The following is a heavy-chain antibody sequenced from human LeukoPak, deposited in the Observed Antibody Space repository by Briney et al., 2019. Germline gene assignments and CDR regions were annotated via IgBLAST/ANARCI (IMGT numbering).Heavy chain of an antibody. D-gene: IGHD1-26*01. CDR2: ISSSSSYI. V-gene: IGHV3-21*04. CDR1: GFTFSSYS. CDR3: TKRVKYGGTWDHFAD. Sequence: GSLRLSCAASGFTFSSYSMNWVRQAPGKGLEWVSSISSSSSYIYYADSVKGRFTISRDNAKNSLYLQMNSLRVEDTALYYCTKRVKYGGTWDHFADWGQGTLVTVSS. J-gene: IGHJ4*02.